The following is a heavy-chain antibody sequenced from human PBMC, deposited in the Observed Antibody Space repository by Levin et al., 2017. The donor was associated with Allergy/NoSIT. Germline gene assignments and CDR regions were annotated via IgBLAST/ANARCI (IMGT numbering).Heavy chain of an antibody. V-gene: IGHV3-23*01. J-gene: IGHJ4*02. Sequence: PGGSLRLSCAASGFTFSSYAMSWVRQAPGKGLEWVSAISGSGGSTYYADSVKGRFTISRDNSKNTLYLQMNSLRAEDTAVYYCAKDTLSSGWSRGVFDYWGQGTLVTVSS. CDR3: AKDTLSSGWSRGVFDY. CDR2: ISGSGGST. CDR1: GFTFSSYA. D-gene: IGHD6-19*01.